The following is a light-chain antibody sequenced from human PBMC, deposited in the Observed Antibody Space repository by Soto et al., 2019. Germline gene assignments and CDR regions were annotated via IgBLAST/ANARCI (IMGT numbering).Light chain of an antibody. CDR2: GAS. CDR1: QSVSSN. V-gene: IGKV3D-15*01. Sequence: DIVMTQSPATLSVSPGERATLSCRASQSVSSNLGWYEQKPGPAPRLLIHGASIRATGIPDRFSGSRSGTECTLTISRLEPEDVAVYYCQQYGKSPGTLGQGTKVDIK. J-gene: IGKJ1*01. CDR3: QQYGKSPGT.